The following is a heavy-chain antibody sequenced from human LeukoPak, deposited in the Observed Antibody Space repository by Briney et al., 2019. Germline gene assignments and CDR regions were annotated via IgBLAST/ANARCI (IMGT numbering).Heavy chain of an antibody. CDR3: ARDAGGYAGY. J-gene: IGHJ4*02. Sequence: GGSLRLSCAASGFTFDDYAMHWVRQAPGKGLEWVSVIYSGGNTFYADSVKGRFTISRDNSKNTLYLQMNSLRAEDTAVYYCARDAGGYAGYWGQGTLVTVSS. D-gene: IGHD5-12*01. CDR2: IYSGGNT. CDR1: GFTFDDYA. V-gene: IGHV3-53*01.